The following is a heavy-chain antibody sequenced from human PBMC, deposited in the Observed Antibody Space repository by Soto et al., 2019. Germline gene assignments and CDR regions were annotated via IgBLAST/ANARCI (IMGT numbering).Heavy chain of an antibody. V-gene: IGHV1-3*01. CDR1: GYTFTTYE. D-gene: IGHD2-2*01. CDR2: INAGNGNT. CDR3: AREAQLPPYYYYYMDV. Sequence: GASVKVSCKASGYTFTTYEIYWVRQAPGQGLEWMGRINAGNGNTKYSQKFQDRVTITRDTSATTAYMELSSLRFEDTAVYYCAREAQLPPYYYYYMDVWGKGTTVTVSS. J-gene: IGHJ6*03.